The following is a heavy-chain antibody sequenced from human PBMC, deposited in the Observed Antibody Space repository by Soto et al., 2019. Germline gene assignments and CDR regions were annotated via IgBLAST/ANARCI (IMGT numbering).Heavy chain of an antibody. Sequence: PGGSLRLSCAASEFTFSKFDMHWVRQAPGKGLEWVAVISYDGNNKYYADSVKGRFSISRDNSKNTLSLQINSLRAEDTAVYYCARGGAVPAAIGHYYYGMDVWGQGTTVTVSS. V-gene: IGHV3-30-3*01. CDR1: EFTFSKFD. CDR2: ISYDGNNK. D-gene: IGHD2-2*02. J-gene: IGHJ6*02. CDR3: ARGGAVPAAIGHYYYGMDV.